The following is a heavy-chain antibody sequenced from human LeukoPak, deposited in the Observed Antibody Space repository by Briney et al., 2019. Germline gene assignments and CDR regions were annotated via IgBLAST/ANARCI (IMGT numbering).Heavy chain of an antibody. V-gene: IGHV4-31*03. CDR3: ARVTYDILTGYYRFDY. CDR2: IYYSGST. CDR1: GGSISSGGYY. Sequence: PSETLSLTCTVSGGSISSGGYYWSWIRQHPGKGLEWIGYIYYSGSTYYNPSLKSRVTISVDTSKNQFSLKLSSVTAADTAVYYCARVTYDILTGYYRFDYWGQGTLVPVSS. D-gene: IGHD3-9*01. J-gene: IGHJ4*02.